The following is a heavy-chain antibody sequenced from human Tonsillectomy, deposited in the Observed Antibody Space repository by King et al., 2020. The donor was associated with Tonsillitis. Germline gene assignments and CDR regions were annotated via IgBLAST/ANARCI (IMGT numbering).Heavy chain of an antibody. V-gene: IGHV4-39*02. CDR1: GVSISSNDYY. D-gene: IGHD3-9*01. Sequence: MQLQESGPGLVKSSETLSLTCTVSGVSISSNDYYWGWIRQPPGKGLEWIGNMYYSGNTYYNPSLRSRVTISVDMSKNHLSLKLTSVTAADTAVYYCASRRPSITIMVWFDPWGRGTRVTVSS. CDR3: ASRRPSITIMVWFDP. J-gene: IGHJ5*02. CDR2: MYYSGNT.